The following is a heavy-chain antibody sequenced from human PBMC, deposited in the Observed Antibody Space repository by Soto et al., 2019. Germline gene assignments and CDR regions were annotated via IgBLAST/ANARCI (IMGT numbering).Heavy chain of an antibody. D-gene: IGHD6-6*01. V-gene: IGHV1-69-2*01. Sequence: EVQLVQSGAEVKKPGATVKISCKVSGYIFTDYYVYWVQQAPGKGLEWMGFLDPEDGETMYAEKFKGRITITADTSTETAYMELSSLRSEDTAVYYCAPASSIGGRLWYFDLWGRGTLVTVSS. CDR2: LDPEDGET. J-gene: IGHJ2*01. CDR3: APASSIGGRLWYFDL. CDR1: GYIFTDYY.